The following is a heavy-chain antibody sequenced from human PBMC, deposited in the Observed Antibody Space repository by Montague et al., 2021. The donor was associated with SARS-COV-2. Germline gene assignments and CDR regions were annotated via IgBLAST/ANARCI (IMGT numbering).Heavy chain of an antibody. CDR3: ATYGLGSYTYYGVDV. D-gene: IGHD3-10*01. J-gene: IGHJ6*02. Sequence: SETLSLTCTVSGGSISNSSYSWSWIRQPPGKGLEWIGYIYTSGTTNYNPSLKSRVTISVDTSKNYFSLKLSSVTAADTAVYYCATYGLGSYTYYGVDVWGQGTTVTVSS. V-gene: IGHV4-61*03. CDR1: GGSISNSSYS. CDR2: IYTSGTT.